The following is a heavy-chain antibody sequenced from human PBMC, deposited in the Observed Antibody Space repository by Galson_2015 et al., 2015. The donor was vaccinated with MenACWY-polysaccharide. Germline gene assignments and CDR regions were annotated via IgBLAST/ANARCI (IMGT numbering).Heavy chain of an antibody. CDR2: IRSSGTNT. V-gene: IGHV3-23*01. D-gene: IGHD3-3*01. CDR3: AKDSTDFWSVAGRFDH. CDR1: GFTFTSYA. J-gene: IGHJ5*02. Sequence: LRLSCAASGFTFTSYALSWVRQAPGKGLEWVSAIRSSGTNTYYADSVKGRFTISRDNSKNTLYLQMNSLRAEDTAVYYCAKDSTDFWSVAGRFDHWGQATLVTVSS.